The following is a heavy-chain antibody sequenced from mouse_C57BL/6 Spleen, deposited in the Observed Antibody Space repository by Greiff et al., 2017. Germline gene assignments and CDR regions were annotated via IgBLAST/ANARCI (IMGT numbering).Heavy chain of an antibody. CDR3: ARWGCKERYYFDY. CDR2: INPYNGGT. Sequence: VQLQQSGPVLVKPGASVKMSCKASGYTFTDYYMNWVKQSHGKSLEWIGVINPYNGGTSYNQKFKGKATLTVDKSSSTAYMELNSLTSEDSAVYYCARWGCKERYYFDYWGQGTTLTVSS. CDR1: GYTFTDYY. J-gene: IGHJ2*01. D-gene: IGHD1-3*01. V-gene: IGHV1-19*01.